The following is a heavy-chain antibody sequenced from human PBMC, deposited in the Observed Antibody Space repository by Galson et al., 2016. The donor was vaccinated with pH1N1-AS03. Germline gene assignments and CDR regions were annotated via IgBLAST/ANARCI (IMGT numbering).Heavy chain of an antibody. Sequence: SVKVSCKASGYTFSTYGVSWVRQAPGQGLEWMGWISGYDDDTNYAQNVAGRVTMTTDKSTSTVYMELRSLRSDGTAVYYCARDRGFRPDTFDIWGQGTLVIVSS. V-gene: IGHV1-18*04. CDR2: ISGYDDDT. CDR1: GYTFSTYG. CDR3: ARDRGFRPDTFDI. D-gene: IGHD1-14*01. J-gene: IGHJ4*02.